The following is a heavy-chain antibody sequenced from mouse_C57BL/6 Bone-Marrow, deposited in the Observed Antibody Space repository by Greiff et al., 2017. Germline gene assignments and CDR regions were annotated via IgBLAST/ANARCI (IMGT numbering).Heavy chain of an antibody. D-gene: IGHD1-1*01. CDR1: GYTFTSYW. V-gene: IGHV1-5*01. Sequence: VQLQQSGTVLARPGASVKMSCKTSGYTFTSYWMHWVNQRPGQGLEWIGAIYPGNSDTSYNQQFKGKAKLTAVTSASTAYMELSSLTNEDSAVYYCALITTVVKGDFDYWGQGTTLTVSS. CDR2: IYPGNSDT. J-gene: IGHJ2*01. CDR3: ALITTVVKGDFDY.